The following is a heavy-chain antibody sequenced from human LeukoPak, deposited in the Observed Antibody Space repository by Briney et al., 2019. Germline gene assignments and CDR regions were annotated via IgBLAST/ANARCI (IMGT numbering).Heavy chain of an antibody. CDR1: GDSVSSNSAA. Sequence: SQTLSLTCAISGDSVSSNSAAWNWIRQSPSRGLERLGSTYYRSKWYNDYAVSVKSRITINPSTSKNQFSLQLNSVTPEDTAVYYCARSRGPWGSTVVRGNWFDPWGQGTLVTVSS. V-gene: IGHV6-1*01. J-gene: IGHJ5*02. CDR2: TYYRSKWYN. CDR3: ARSRGPWGSTVVRGNWFDP. D-gene: IGHD4-23*01.